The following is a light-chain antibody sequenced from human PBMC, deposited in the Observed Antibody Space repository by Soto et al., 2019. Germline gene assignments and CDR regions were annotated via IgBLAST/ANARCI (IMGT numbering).Light chain of an antibody. CDR1: SNDVGGFNL. CDR3: VSYSITSAEV. V-gene: IGLV2-14*03. J-gene: IGLJ3*02. Sequence: QSALTQPASVSGSPGQSITIPCTGSSNDVGGFNLVSWYQQHPGKAPKLIIFDVSDRPSGVSDRFSASKSGNTASLTISGLQTEDEADYYCVSYSITSAEVFGGGTQLTVL. CDR2: DVS.